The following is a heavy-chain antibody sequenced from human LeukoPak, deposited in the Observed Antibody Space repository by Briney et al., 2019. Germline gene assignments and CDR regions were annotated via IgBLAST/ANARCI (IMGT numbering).Heavy chain of an antibody. CDR3: ARGLSYYDSSGYGGRFDY. CDR1: GFTFDDYV. V-gene: IGHV3-20*04. D-gene: IGHD3-22*01. Sequence: GGSLRLSCAASGFTFDDYVMSWVRQAPGKGLKWVSGINWNGGSTGYADSVKGRFTISRDNAKNSLYLQMNSLRAEDTALYYCARGLSYYDSSGYGGRFDYWGQGTLVTVSS. CDR2: INWNGGST. J-gene: IGHJ4*02.